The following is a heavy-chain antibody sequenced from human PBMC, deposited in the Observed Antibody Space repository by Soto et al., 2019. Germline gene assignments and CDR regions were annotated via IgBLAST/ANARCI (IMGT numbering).Heavy chain of an antibody. Sequence: ASVKVSCTASGYTFTSYGITWVRQAPGQGLGWMGWISPYSGNTDYAQKFQGRVTMTTDTSTSTAYMALRSLRSDDTAVYYCARVRGYCSGGSCYSEHGWFDPWGQGTLVTVSS. CDR2: ISPYSGNT. V-gene: IGHV1-18*01. CDR1: GYTFTSYG. CDR3: ARVRGYCSGGSCYSEHGWFDP. J-gene: IGHJ5*02. D-gene: IGHD2-15*01.